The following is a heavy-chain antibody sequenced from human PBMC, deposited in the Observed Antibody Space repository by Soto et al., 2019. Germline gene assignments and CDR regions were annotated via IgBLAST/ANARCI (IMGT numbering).Heavy chain of an antibody. D-gene: IGHD2-2*01. CDR1: GYTIDSYA. J-gene: IGHJ4*02. CDR2: INAGIGNT. CDR3: ARSHKCSSTSCYAFFDF. Sequence: VSVEVCCKDPGYTIDSYAMHWLRQAHGQRLEWKGWINAGIGNTKYTQKLQGRDTITRDKSASTAYMELSSLRSEDTVLYYCARSHKCSSTSCYAFFDFWGQGTLVTVPS. V-gene: IGHV1-3*01.